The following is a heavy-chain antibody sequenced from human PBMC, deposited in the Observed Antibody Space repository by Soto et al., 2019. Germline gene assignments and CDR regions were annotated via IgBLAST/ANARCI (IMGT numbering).Heavy chain of an antibody. Sequence: SETLSPTCTVSGGSISPYYWSWIRQPPGKGLEWIAYIYYSGSTNYNPSLKSRVAMSVDTSKSQFSLRLTSVTASDTAVYYCARGRPWELYDYWGQGTLVTVS. CDR2: IYYSGST. D-gene: IGHD1-26*01. V-gene: IGHV4-59*01. CDR3: ARGRPWELYDY. J-gene: IGHJ4*02. CDR1: GGSISPYY.